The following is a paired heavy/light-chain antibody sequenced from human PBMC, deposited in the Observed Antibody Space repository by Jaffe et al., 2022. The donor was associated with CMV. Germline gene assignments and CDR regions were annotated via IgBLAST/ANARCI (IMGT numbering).Heavy chain of an antibody. CDR2: FNPNSGGT. CDR1: GYTFKGHY. CDR3: ATTDYYDDSGYYTRLEY. Sequence: QVQLVQSGAEVKKPGASVKVSCRPSGYTFKGHYMHWVRQAPGQGLEWMGWFNPNSGGTNYAQKFQGRVTMTRDTSISTAYMELSRLKSDDTAVYYCATTDYYDDSGYYTRLEYWGQGTLVTVSS. V-gene: IGHV1-2*02. J-gene: IGHJ4*02. D-gene: IGHD3-22*01.
Light chain of an antibody. V-gene: IGLV2-14*03. Sequence: QSALTQPASVSGSPGQSITISCTGTSSDVGGYNYVSWYQQHPGKAPKLIIYDVSNRPSGVSNRFSGSKSGNTASLTISGLQAEDEADYYCSSYTSSSTLVFGTGTKVTVL. J-gene: IGLJ1*01. CDR1: SSDVGGYNY. CDR2: DVS. CDR3: SSYTSSSTLV.